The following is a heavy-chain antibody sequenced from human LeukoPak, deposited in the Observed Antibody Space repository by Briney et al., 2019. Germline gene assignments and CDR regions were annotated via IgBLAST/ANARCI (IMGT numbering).Heavy chain of an antibody. CDR3: ARGDTLLWFGELFSY. V-gene: IGHV1-2*02. Sequence: ASVKVSCKASGYTFTGYYMHWVRQAPGQGLEWMGWINPNSGGTNYAQKFQGRVTVTRDTSISTAYMELSRLRSDDTAVYYCARGDTLLWFGELFSYWGQGTLVTVSS. CDR2: INPNSGGT. J-gene: IGHJ4*02. CDR1: GYTFTGYY. D-gene: IGHD3-10*01.